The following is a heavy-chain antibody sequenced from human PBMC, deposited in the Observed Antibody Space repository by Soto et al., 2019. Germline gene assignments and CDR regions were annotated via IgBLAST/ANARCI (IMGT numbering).Heavy chain of an antibody. V-gene: IGHV4-34*01. CDR1: GGSFSDYY. D-gene: IGHD1-1*01. CDR3: VRDGTKTLRDWFDP. CDR2: INHSGST. Sequence: SETLSLTCAVYGGSFSDYYWNWIRQPPGKGLEWIGEINHSGSTNYNPSLKSRVTISVDTSKKQFSLKLRSVTAADTAVYYCVRDGTKTLRDWFDPWGQGISVTVSS. J-gene: IGHJ5*02.